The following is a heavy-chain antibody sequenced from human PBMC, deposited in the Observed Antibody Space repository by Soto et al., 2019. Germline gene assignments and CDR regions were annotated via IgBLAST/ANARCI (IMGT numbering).Heavy chain of an antibody. CDR3: ARRAARLHYYYYGRDV. D-gene: IGHD6-6*01. Sequence: SATLALICTFSGRSISSSSYYVCWIHQPPGKGLEWIGSIYYSGSTYYNPSLKSRVTISVDTSKNQFSLKLSSVTAADTAVYYWARRAARLHYYYYGRDVWGQGTTVT. V-gene: IGHV4-39*01. CDR2: IYYSGST. J-gene: IGHJ6*02. CDR1: GRSISSSSYY.